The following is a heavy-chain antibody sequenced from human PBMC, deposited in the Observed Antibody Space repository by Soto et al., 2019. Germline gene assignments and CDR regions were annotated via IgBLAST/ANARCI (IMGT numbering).Heavy chain of an antibody. J-gene: IGHJ6*02. CDR2: IYSGGST. CDR3: ASTLYSSSSHYYGMDV. D-gene: IGHD6-6*01. CDR1: GFTVSSDY. V-gene: IGHV3-53*01. Sequence: GGSLRLSCAASGFTVSSDYMSWVREAPGKGLEWVSGIYSGGSTYYADSVKGRFTISRDNSKNTLYLQMNSLRAEDTAVYYCASTLYSSSSHYYGMDVWGQATTLTVSS.